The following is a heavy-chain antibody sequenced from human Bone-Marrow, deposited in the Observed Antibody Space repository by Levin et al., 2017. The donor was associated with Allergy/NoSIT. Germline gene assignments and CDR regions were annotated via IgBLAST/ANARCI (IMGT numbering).Heavy chain of an antibody. J-gene: IGHJ6*02. CDR1: GFTFSTYV. CDR2: ISYHGRNK. Sequence: GESLKISCAASGFTFSTYVLHWVRQAPGKGLEWVAVISYHGRNKYYAESLMGRFTISRDNSKNTAFLQMNSLTSADTGIYYCATVTNFSVPGLYGMDVWGQGTTVTVSS. D-gene: IGHD6-19*01. CDR3: ATVTNFSVPGLYGMDV. V-gene: IGHV3-30*03.